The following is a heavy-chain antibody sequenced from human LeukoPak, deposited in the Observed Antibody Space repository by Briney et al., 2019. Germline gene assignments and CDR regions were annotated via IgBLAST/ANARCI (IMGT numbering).Heavy chain of an antibody. CDR3: ARPVDYLDPYGMGV. CDR1: GFTFSDYY. J-gene: IGHJ6*02. Sequence: GGSLRLSCAASGFTFSDYYMSWIRQAPGKGLEWVSYISSSSSYTNYADSVKGRFTISRDNAKNSLYLQMNSLRAEDTAVYYCARPVDYLDPYGMGVWGQGTTVTVSS. D-gene: IGHD2/OR15-2a*01. CDR2: ISSSSSYT. V-gene: IGHV3-11*06.